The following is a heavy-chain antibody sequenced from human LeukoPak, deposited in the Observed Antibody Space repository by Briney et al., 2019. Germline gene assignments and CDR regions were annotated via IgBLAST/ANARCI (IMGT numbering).Heavy chain of an antibody. Sequence: ASVRVSCKASGYAFTAYYMRWVRQAPGQGLEWMGWIIPHSGATNYAQKFQGRVTMTRDTSISTAYMELSRLRSDDTAVYYCALSVGATMGFDYWGQGTLVTVSS. CDR3: ALSVGATMGFDY. V-gene: IGHV1-2*02. J-gene: IGHJ4*02. CDR2: IIPHSGAT. D-gene: IGHD1-26*01. CDR1: GYAFTAYY.